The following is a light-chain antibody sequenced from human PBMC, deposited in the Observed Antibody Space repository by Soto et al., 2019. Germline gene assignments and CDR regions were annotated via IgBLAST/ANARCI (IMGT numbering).Light chain of an antibody. CDR1: QSVSNY. J-gene: IGKJ5*01. CDR3: QQRSNWPIT. V-gene: IGKV3-11*01. Sequence: EIVLTQSPATLSLSPGERATLSCRASQSVSNYLAWYQQKPGQAPRLLIYDASNRATGIPARFRGSGSGTDFTLTISSLEPEAFAVYYCQQRSNWPITFGQGTRLEIK. CDR2: DAS.